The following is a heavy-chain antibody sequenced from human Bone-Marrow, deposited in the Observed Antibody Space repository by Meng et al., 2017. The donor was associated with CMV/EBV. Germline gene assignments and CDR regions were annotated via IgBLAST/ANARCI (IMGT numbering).Heavy chain of an antibody. D-gene: IGHD2-2*01. Sequence: TCTVSGGSISSGDYYWSWISQPPGKGLEWIGYIYYSGSTYYNPSLKSRVTISVDTSKNQFSLKLSSVTAADTAVYCCAREVPAAVDPWGQGTLVTVSS. CDR2: IYYSGST. CDR1: GGSISSGDYY. CDR3: AREVPAAVDP. V-gene: IGHV4-30-4*08. J-gene: IGHJ5*02.